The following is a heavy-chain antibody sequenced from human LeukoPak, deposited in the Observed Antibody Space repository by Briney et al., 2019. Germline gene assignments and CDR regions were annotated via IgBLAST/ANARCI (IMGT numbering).Heavy chain of an antibody. D-gene: IGHD3-22*01. CDR1: GGSISSYY. Sequence: SETLSLTCTVSGGSISSYYWSWIRQPPGKGLEWIGYIYYSGSTNYNPSLKSRVTISVDTSKNQFSLKLSSVTAADTAVYYCARDMGYYYDSSGYLVPGVRAFDIWGQGTMVTVSS. CDR3: ARDMGYYYDSSGYLVPGVRAFDI. J-gene: IGHJ3*02. V-gene: IGHV4-59*01. CDR2: IYYSGST.